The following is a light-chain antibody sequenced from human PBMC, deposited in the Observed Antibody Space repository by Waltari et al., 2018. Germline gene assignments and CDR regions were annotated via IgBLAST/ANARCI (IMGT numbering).Light chain of an antibody. Sequence: DIVMTQSPLYLPVPPGEPASISCRSNQSLLHTTGYDFLDWYLQRPGQSPQLVIYLGSNRASGVPDRFSGSGSGTDFTLKISRVEAEDVAVYYCMQAVQAPFTFGPGTRLDMK. CDR2: LGS. V-gene: IGKV2-28*01. CDR3: MQAVQAPFT. J-gene: IGKJ3*01. CDR1: QSLLHTTGYDF.